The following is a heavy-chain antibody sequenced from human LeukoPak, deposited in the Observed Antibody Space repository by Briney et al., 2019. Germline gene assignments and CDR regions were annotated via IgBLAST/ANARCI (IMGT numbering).Heavy chain of an antibody. CDR3: ARDVYYYGSGTSPDF. V-gene: IGHV1-2*02. Sequence: ASVTVSCKASGYTFTDHYMHWVRQAPGQGLEWMGWINPNTGGTNYAQKFQGRVTMTRDTSFNTAYMELSSLRSDDTAVYYCARDVYYYGSGTSPDFWGQGTLVTVSS. CDR2: INPNTGGT. D-gene: IGHD3-10*01. CDR1: GYTFTDHY. J-gene: IGHJ4*02.